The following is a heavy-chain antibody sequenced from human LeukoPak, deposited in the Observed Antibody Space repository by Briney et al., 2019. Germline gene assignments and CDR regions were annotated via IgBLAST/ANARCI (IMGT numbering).Heavy chain of an antibody. CDR2: IYYSGST. CDR3: ARDRVVVTPYFDY. CDR1: GGSISSSSYY. J-gene: IGHJ4*02. V-gene: IGHV4-39*07. D-gene: IGHD3-22*01. Sequence: SSETLSLTCTVSGGSISSSSYYWGWIRQPPGKGLEWIGSIYYSGSTYYNPSLKSRVTISVDTSKNQFSLKLSSVTAADTAVYYCARDRVVVTPYFDYWGQGTLVTASS.